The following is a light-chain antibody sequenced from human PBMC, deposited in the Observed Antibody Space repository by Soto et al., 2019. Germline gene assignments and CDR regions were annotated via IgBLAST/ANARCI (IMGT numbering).Light chain of an antibody. CDR2: WAS. CDR1: QSVLYSSNNKNY. CDR3: QQYYSTLTWT. J-gene: IGKJ1*01. Sequence: DIVMTQSPDSLAVSLGERATINCKSSQSVLYSSNNKNYLAWYQQKPGQPPKLLIYWASTRESGAPDRFSGSGSGTDFTLTISSLQAEDVAVYYCQQYYSTLTWTFGQGTKVEIK. V-gene: IGKV4-1*01.